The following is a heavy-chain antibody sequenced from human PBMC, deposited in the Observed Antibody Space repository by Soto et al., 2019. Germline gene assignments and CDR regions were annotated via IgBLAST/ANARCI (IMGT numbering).Heavy chain of an antibody. D-gene: IGHD1-26*01. CDR3: ARGPRESGHFDY. Sequence: SVKVSCKASGGTFSSYAISWVRQAPGQGLEWMGGIIPIFGTANYAQKFQGRVTITADESTSTAYMELSSLRSEDAAVYYCARGPRESGHFDYWGQGTLVTVSS. V-gene: IGHV1-69*13. CDR2: IIPIFGTA. CDR1: GGTFSSYA. J-gene: IGHJ4*02.